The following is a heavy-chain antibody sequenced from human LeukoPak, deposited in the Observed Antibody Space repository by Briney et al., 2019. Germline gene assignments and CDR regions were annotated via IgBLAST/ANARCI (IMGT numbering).Heavy chain of an antibody. Sequence: SETLSLTCTVSGGSISNNYWSWIRQPPGKGLEWIGYVRYGGSTNYNLSLKSRVTISVDTSKNQFSLNLSSVTAADTAVYYCARDVTPATVWGQGTLVTVS. D-gene: IGHD3-16*01. V-gene: IGHV4-59*01. CDR1: GGSISNNY. CDR2: VRYGGST. CDR3: ARDVTPATV. J-gene: IGHJ4*02.